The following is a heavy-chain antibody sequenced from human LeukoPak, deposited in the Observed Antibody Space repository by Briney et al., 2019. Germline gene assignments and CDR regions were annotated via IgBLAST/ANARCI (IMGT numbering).Heavy chain of an antibody. J-gene: IGHJ4*02. CDR3: ARAFDWLLTPHD. CDR1: GFTVSSNY. V-gene: IGHV3-53*01. CDR2: IYSGGST. D-gene: IGHD3-9*01. Sequence: PGGSLRLSCAASGFTVSSNYMSWVRQAPGKGLEWVSAIYSGGSTYYADSVKGRFTISRDNSKNTLYLQMNSLRAEDTAVYYCARAFDWLLTPHDWGQGTLVTVSS.